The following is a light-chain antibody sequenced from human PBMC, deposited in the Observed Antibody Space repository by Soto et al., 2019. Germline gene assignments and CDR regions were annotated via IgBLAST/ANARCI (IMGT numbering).Light chain of an antibody. CDR3: SSYAGSNSYV. CDR2: EVS. J-gene: IGLJ1*01. V-gene: IGLV2-8*01. Sequence: QSALTQPPSASGSPGQPATISSTGTSSDVGAYNYVSWYQQHPGKAPKLMISEVSKRPSGVPDRFSGSKSGNTASLTVSGLQAEDEADYYCSSYAGSNSYVFGTGTQLTVL. CDR1: SSDVGAYNY.